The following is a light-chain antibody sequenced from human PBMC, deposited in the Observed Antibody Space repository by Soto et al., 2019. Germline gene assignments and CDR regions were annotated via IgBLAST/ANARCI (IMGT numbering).Light chain of an antibody. CDR2: GNS. J-gene: IGLJ1*01. CDR1: SSNIGAGYD. Sequence: QSVLTQPPSVSGAPGQRVTISCTGSSSNIGAGYDVHWYQQLPGTAPKLLIYGNSNRPSGVPDRFSGSKSGTSASLAITGLQAEDEADYYCQSYDSSLSRSVFGTGTNSPS. V-gene: IGLV1-40*01. CDR3: QSYDSSLSRSV.